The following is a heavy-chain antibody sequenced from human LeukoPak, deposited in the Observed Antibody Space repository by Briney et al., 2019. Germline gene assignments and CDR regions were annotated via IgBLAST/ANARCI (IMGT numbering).Heavy chain of an antibody. Sequence: SVKVSCKASGGTFSSYTISWVRQAPGQGLEWMGRIIPILGIANYAQKFQGRVTITADKSTSTAYMELSSLRSEDTAVYYCAREYCGGDCYPYYYYYMGVWGKGTTVTVSS. J-gene: IGHJ6*03. CDR1: GGTFSSYT. V-gene: IGHV1-69*04. CDR3: AREYCGGDCYPYYYYYMGV. D-gene: IGHD2-21*01. CDR2: IIPILGIA.